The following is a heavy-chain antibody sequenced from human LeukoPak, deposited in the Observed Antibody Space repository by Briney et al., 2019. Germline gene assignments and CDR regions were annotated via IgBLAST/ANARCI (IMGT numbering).Heavy chain of an antibody. D-gene: IGHD4-11*01. CDR2: ISFDGSNK. Sequence: PGGSLRLSCAASGFTFSSYGMHWVRQAPGKGLEWVAVISFDGSNKYYADSVKGRFTISRDNSKNTLYLQMNSLRAEDTAVYYCAKDRGYSNYYYYGMDVWGQGTTVTVSS. J-gene: IGHJ6*02. CDR1: GFTFSSYG. V-gene: IGHV3-30*18. CDR3: AKDRGYSNYYYYGMDV.